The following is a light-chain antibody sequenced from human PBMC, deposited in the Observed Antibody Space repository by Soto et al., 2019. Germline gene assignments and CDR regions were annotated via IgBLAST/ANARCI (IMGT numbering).Light chain of an antibody. J-gene: IGKJ1*01. Sequence: DIQMTQYPSTLSASVGDRVTITCRASQSISSWLAWYQQKPGKAPKLLIYKASSLESGVPSRFSGRGSGTEFTLTISSLQPDDFATYYCQQYNSPPWTFGQGTKVEIK. CDR3: QQYNSPPWT. V-gene: IGKV1-5*03. CDR2: KAS. CDR1: QSISSW.